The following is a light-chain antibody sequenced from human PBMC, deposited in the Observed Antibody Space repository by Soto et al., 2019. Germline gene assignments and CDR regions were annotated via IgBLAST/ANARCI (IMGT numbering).Light chain of an antibody. CDR3: QQYENLPT. CDR1: QNINND. V-gene: IGKV1-33*01. CDR2: DAS. Sequence: RYHALSSLSVSIGDRVTISFQASQNINNDLNWYKQKPGRAPKLLIYDASNLEAGVPSRFRGSGSGTDFTFTISRLQPEDIATYYCQQYENLPTFGQGTRLEIK. J-gene: IGKJ5*01.